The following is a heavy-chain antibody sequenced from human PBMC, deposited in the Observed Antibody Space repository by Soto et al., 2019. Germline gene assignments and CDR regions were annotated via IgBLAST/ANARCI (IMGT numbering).Heavy chain of an antibody. CDR3: ALLDFSTGWYRIWFHS. J-gene: IGHJ5*01. CDR2: IYWDDDK. Sequence: QITLKESGPPLVKPTQTLTLTCTFSGISLSTSGVGVGWIRQPPGKALEWLPLIYWDDDKRYSPSLKSRLTITKDTSKIQVVLTMTNMDPVYTATYYCALLDFSTGWYRIWFHSWGQVPLFTVSS. V-gene: IGHV2-5*02. D-gene: IGHD6-19*01. CDR1: GISLSTSGVG.